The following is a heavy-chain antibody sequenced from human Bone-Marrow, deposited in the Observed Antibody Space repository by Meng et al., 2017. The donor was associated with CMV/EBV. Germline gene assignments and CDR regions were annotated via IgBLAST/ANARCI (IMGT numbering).Heavy chain of an antibody. CDR3: ARDPGYDFWSGQASYYFDY. Sequence: GGSLRLSCAASGFTFSSYSMNWVRQAPGKGLEWVSYISSSSSTIYYADSVKGRFTISRDNAKNSLYLQMNSLRAEDTAVYYCARDPGYDFWSGQASYYFDYWGQGTLVTVSS. D-gene: IGHD3-3*01. CDR1: GFTFSSYS. V-gene: IGHV3-48*04. CDR2: ISSSSSTI. J-gene: IGHJ4*02.